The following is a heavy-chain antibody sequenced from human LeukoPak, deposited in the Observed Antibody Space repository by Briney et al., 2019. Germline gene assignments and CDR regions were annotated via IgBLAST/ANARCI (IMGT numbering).Heavy chain of an antibody. Sequence: ASVKVSCKASGYTFANFGITWVRQAPGQGLEWMGWISVYNCNTNYAQNLQGRVTLTTDTSTSTAYMELRSLRSDDTALYYCARTCSSSSCYMVHWGQGTLVTVSS. CDR1: GYTFANFG. V-gene: IGHV1-18*01. CDR2: ISVYNCNT. D-gene: IGHD2-2*02. CDR3: ARTCSSSSCYMVH. J-gene: IGHJ4*02.